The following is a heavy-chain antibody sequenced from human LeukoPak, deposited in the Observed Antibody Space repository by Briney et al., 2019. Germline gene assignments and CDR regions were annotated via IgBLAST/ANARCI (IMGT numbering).Heavy chain of an antibody. J-gene: IGHJ4*02. CDR1: GFTFSDYR. D-gene: IGHD2-8*02. V-gene: IGHV3-48*04. CDR2: ISNDLSTI. CDR3: ARARGGRTYSETGGYPVFDN. Sequence: GGSLRLSCAASGFTFSDYRMNWVRQAPGKGLEWISYISNDLSTIHYAASVKGRFTISRDNARNSLYLQMDSLRAEGTAVYFCARARGGRTYSETGGYPVFDNWGQGTLVTVSS.